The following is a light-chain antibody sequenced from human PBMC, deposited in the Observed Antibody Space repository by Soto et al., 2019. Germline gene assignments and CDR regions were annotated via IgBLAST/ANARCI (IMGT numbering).Light chain of an antibody. Sequence: DIQLTQSPSFLSASVGDRVTITCRASQGITNFLAWYQQKAGKAPKLLIYSASTLQSGVPLRFSGSGSGTEFTLTISSLQPEELATYFCQQFNSNPLTFGGGTKVEIK. V-gene: IGKV1-9*01. CDR1: QGITNF. J-gene: IGKJ4*01. CDR3: QQFNSNPLT. CDR2: SAS.